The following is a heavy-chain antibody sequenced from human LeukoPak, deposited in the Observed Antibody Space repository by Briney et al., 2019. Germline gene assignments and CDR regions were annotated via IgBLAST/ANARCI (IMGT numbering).Heavy chain of an antibody. CDR1: GFTFSNYG. J-gene: IGHJ6*04. CDR3: AELGITMIGGV. Sequence: GGSLRLSCAASGFTFSNYGMHWVRQAPGKGLEWVSYISSSGSTIYYVDSVKGRFTISRDNAKNSLYLQMNSLRAEDTAVYYCAELGITMIGGVWGKGTTVTISS. D-gene: IGHD3-10*02. V-gene: IGHV3-48*04. CDR2: ISSSGSTI.